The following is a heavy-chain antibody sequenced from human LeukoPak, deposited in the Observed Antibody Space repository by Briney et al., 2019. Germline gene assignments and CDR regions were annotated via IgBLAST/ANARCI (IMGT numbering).Heavy chain of an antibody. V-gene: IGHV1-18*01. CDR3: ARVNEEAVAGTWYFDL. Sequence: ASVKVSCKASGGTFSSYAISWVRQAPGQGLEWMGWISAYNGNTNYAQKLQGRVTMTTDTSTSTAYMELRSLRSGDTAVYYCARVNEEAVAGTWYFDLWGRGTLVTVSS. J-gene: IGHJ2*01. CDR1: GGTFSSYA. D-gene: IGHD6-19*01. CDR2: ISAYNGNT.